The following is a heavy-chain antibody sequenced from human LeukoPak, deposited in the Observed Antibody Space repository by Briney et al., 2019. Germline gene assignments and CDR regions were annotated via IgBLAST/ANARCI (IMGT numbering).Heavy chain of an antibody. V-gene: IGHV5-51*01. Sequence: GESLKISCKGSGYSFTSYWIGWVRQMPGRGLEWMGIIYPGDSDTRYSPSFQGQVTISADKSITTAYLQWSGLKASDTAMYYCARRRGRDRGAFDIWGQGTMVTVSS. CDR1: GYSFTSYW. CDR3: ARRRGRDRGAFDI. CDR2: IYPGDSDT. D-gene: IGHD1-14*01. J-gene: IGHJ3*02.